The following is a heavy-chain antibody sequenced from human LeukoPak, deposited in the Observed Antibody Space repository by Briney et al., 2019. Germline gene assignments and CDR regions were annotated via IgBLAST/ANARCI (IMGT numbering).Heavy chain of an antibody. CDR3: ASHYCSRGTCYFDG. CDR1: GFTFSSYA. D-gene: IGHD6-13*01. CDR2: ISYDGSNK. Sequence: PGGSLRLSCAASGFTFSSYAMHWVRQAPGKGLEWVAVISYDGSNKYYADSVKGRFTLSRDISKNTVSLQMNDLRVADTAVYYSASHYCSRGTCYFDGWGRGALVIASS. V-gene: IGHV3-30*04. J-gene: IGHJ4*02.